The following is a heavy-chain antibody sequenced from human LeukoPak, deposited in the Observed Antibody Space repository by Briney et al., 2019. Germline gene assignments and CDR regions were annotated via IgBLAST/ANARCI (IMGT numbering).Heavy chain of an antibody. CDR1: GYTFTSYD. D-gene: IGHD3-3*01. CDR3: ARGSHYDFWSSLAYYFDY. Sequence: ASVKVSCKASGYTFTSYDINWVRQATGQGLEWMGWMNPNSGNTGYAQKFQGRVTMTRNTSISTAYMELSSLRSEDTAVYYCARGSHYDFWSSLAYYFDYWGQGTLVTVSS. V-gene: IGHV1-8*01. J-gene: IGHJ4*02. CDR2: MNPNSGNT.